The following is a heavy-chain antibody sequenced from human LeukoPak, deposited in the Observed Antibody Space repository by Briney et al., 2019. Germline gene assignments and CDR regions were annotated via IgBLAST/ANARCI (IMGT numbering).Heavy chain of an antibody. V-gene: IGHV1-46*01. CDR1: GYTFTSYY. CDR3: ATALGYSSGWYFGY. D-gene: IGHD6-19*01. J-gene: IGHJ4*02. CDR2: INSSGGST. Sequence: ASVKVSCKASGYTFTSYYMHWVRQAPGHGLEWMGIINSSGGSTSYAQKFQGRVTMTEDTSTDTAYMELSSLRSEDTAVYYCATALGYSSGWYFGYWGQGTLVTVSS.